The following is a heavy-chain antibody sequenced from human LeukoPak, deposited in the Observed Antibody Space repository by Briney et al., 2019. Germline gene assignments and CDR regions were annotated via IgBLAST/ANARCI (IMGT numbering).Heavy chain of an antibody. J-gene: IGHJ3*02. CDR2: INPNSGGT. D-gene: IGHD3-3*01. CDR1: GYTFTGYY. V-gene: IGHV1-2*02. CDR3: ARVWGVTYYDFWSGYESSFDI. Sequence: GASVKVSFKASGYTFTGYYMHWVRQAPGQGPAWMGWINPNSGGTNYAQKFQGRVTMTRDTSISTAYMELSRLRSDDTAVYYCARVWGVTYYDFWSGYESSFDIWGQATMLT.